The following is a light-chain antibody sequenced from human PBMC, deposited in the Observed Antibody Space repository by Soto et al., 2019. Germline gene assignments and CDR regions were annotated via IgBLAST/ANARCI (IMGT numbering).Light chain of an antibody. CDR1: QSVNSN. V-gene: IGKV3-15*01. Sequence: EVVMTQSPAILSVSPGESATLSCRASQSVNSNYLAWYRQHPGQPPRLLIYGISTRATGIPARFSGSGSGTEFSLTISSLQSEDFAVYYCQQYSKWPITFGQGTRLEIK. CDR2: GIS. J-gene: IGKJ5*01. CDR3: QQYSKWPIT.